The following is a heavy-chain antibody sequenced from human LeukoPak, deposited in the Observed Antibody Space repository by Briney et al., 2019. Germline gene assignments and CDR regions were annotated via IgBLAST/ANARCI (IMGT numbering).Heavy chain of an antibody. V-gene: IGHV4-34*01. CDR2: INHSGST. CDR3: ERGSSSGLIAATGTTGFDP. CDR1: VGSFSGYY. J-gene: IGHJ5*02. Sequence: SETLSLTCAVYVGSFSGYYWSGIRQPPGRGLEWIGEINHSGSTNYNPSLKRRVTISVDTAKNQFSLKLSSMTFADTAVYYCERGSSSGLIAATGTTGFDPWGQGTLATVSS. D-gene: IGHD6-13*01.